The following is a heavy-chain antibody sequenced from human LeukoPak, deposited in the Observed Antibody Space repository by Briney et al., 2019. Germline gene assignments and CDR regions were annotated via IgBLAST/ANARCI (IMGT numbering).Heavy chain of an antibody. V-gene: IGHV1-8*01. CDR3: AVRSTTENYDFWRPEKEYFQH. D-gene: IGHD3-3*01. Sequence: ASVKVSCKASGYTFTSYDINWVRQATGQGLEWMGWMNPNSGNTGYAQKFQGRVTMTRNTSISTAYTELSSLRSEDTAVYYCAVRSTTENYDFWRPEKEYFQHWGQGTLVTVSS. CDR1: GYTFTSYD. CDR2: MNPNSGNT. J-gene: IGHJ1*01.